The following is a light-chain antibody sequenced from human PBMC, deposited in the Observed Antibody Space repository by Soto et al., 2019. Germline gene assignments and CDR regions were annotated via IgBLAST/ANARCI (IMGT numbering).Light chain of an antibody. CDR1: QGISSD. J-gene: IGKJ4*01. Sequence: DIQLTQSPSFLSASVGDRVTITCRASQGISSDLAWYQQKPGKAPKLLIYAASTLESGVSSRFSGSRSGTEFTLTISSLQPEDFATYYCQKLNSYPITFGGGTKVEIK. V-gene: IGKV1-9*01. CDR2: AAS. CDR3: QKLNSYPIT.